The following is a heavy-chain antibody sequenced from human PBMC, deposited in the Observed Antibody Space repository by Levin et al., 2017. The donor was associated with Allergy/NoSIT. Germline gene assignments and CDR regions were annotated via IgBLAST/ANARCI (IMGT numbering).Heavy chain of an antibody. CDR2: INAGNGNT. D-gene: IGHD1-14*01. V-gene: IGHV1-3*01. J-gene: IGHJ5*02. CDR3: ARNRRDTTTSVWFDP. CDR1: GYTFTSFA. Sequence: AASVKVSCKASGYTFTSFAIHWVRQAPGQRLEWMGWINAGNGNTKYSQNFQDRVTITTDTSASTAYMELSSLRFEDTAVYYCARNRRDTTTSVWFDPWGQGTLVTVSS.